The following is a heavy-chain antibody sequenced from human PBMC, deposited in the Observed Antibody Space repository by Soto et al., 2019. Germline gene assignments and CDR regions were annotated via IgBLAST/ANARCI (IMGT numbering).Heavy chain of an antibody. CDR3: ARDPSQLRHFDWPLDY. D-gene: IGHD3-9*01. CDR2: IIPIFGTA. CDR1: GGTFSSYA. V-gene: IGHV1-69*13. Sequence: SVKVSCKASGGTFSSYAISWVRQAPGQGLEWMGGIIPIFGTANYAQKFQGRVTITADESMSTAYMELSSLRSEDTAVYYCARDPSQLRHFDWPLDYWGQGTLVTVSS. J-gene: IGHJ4*02.